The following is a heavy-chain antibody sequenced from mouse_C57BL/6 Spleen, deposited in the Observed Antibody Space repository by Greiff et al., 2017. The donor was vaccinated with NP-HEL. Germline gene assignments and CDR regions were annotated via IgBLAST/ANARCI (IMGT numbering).Heavy chain of an antibody. CDR1: GYTFTSYG. V-gene: IGHV1-81*01. D-gene: IGHD2-4*01. J-gene: IGHJ3*01. Sequence: QVQLQQSGAELARPGASVKLSCKASGYTFTSYGISWVKQRTGQGLEWIGEIYPRSGNTYYNEKFKGKATLTADKSSSTAYMELRSLTSEDSAVYFCARSGYDYDGGVWFAYWGQGTLVTVSA. CDR2: IYPRSGNT. CDR3: ARSGYDYDGGVWFAY.